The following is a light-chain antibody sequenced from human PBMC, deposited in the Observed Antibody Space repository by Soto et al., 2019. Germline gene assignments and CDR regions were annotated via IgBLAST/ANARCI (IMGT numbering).Light chain of an antibody. J-gene: IGLJ2*01. CDR2: DVS. CDR3: SSYTSSSTLS. V-gene: IGLV2-14*01. CDR1: SSAVGGYNY. Sequence: QSALTQPASVSGSPGQSITISCTGTSSAVGGYNYVSWYQQHPGKAPKLMIYDVSNRPSGVSNRFSGSKSGNTASLTISGLQAEDEADYYCSSYTSSSTLSFGGGTKVTVL.